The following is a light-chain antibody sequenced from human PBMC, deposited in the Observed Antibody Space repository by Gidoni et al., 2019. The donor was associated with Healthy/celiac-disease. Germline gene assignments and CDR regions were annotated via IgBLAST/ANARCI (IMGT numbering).Light chain of an antibody. J-gene: IGKJ1*01. CDR3: QQSYSTLWT. V-gene: IGKV1-39*01. CDR2: AAS. CDR1: QSISSY. Sequence: DIQMTQSPSSLSASVGDRVTITWRASQSISSYLHWYQQKPGIAPTLLIYAASSLKSGVPSRFSGSGSGTDFTLTLSSLQPEDFATYYCQQSYSTLWTFGQGTKVEIK.